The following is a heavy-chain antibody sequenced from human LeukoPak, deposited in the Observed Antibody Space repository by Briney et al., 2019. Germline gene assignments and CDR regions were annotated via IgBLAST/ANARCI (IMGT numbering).Heavy chain of an antibody. J-gene: IGHJ5*02. CDR1: GFTFSSYS. CDR2: ISSSSSYI. CDR3: VRLNMAEGWFDP. D-gene: IGHD5-24*01. Sequence: GGSLGLSCAASGFTFSSYSMNWVRQAPGKGLEWVSSISSSSSYIYYADSVKGRFTISRDNAKNSLYLQMNSLRAEDTAVYYCVRLNMAEGWFDPWGQGTLGTVSS. V-gene: IGHV3-21*01.